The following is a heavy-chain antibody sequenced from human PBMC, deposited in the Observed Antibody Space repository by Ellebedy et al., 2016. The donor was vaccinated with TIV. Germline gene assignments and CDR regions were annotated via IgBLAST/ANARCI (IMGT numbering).Heavy chain of an antibody. Sequence: MPSETLSLTCTVSGYSISSGYYWGWFRQPPGKGLEWVGSINHRGSTYYNPSLKSRVTMSVDTSENQFSLRLTSVTAADTALYYCARDGTSVAFDYWGQGILVSVSS. J-gene: IGHJ4*02. CDR1: GYSISSGYY. V-gene: IGHV4-38-2*02. CDR3: ARDGTSVAFDY. CDR2: INHRGST. D-gene: IGHD1-7*01.